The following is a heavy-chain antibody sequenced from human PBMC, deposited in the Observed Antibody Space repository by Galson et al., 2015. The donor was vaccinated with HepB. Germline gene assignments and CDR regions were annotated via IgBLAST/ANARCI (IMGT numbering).Heavy chain of an antibody. V-gene: IGHV3-30-3*01. J-gene: IGHJ3*02. D-gene: IGHD3-3*01. CDR2: ISYDGSNK. Sequence: SLRLSCAASGFTFSSYAMHWVRQAPGKGLEWVAGISYDGSNKYYADSVKGRFTISRDNSKNTLYLQMNSLRAEDTAVYYCARQGGYYGAFDIWGQGTMVTVSS. CDR3: ARQGGYYGAFDI. CDR1: GFTFSSYA.